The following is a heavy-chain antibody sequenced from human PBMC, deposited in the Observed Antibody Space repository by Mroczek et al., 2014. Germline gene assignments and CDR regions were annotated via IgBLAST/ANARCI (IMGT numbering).Heavy chain of an antibody. Sequence: QVQLVESGAEVKKPGASVKVSCKASGYTFTGYYMHWVRQAPGQGLEWMGWINPNSGGTNYAQKFQGRVTMTRDTSISTAYMELSRLRSDDTAVYYCARNPGYCSSTSCYQELDYVGPGNPWSTVS. CDR1: GYTFTGYY. CDR2: INPNSGGT. CDR3: ARNPGYCSSTSCYQELDY. D-gene: IGHD2-2*01. J-gene: IGHJ4*02. V-gene: IGHV1-2*02.